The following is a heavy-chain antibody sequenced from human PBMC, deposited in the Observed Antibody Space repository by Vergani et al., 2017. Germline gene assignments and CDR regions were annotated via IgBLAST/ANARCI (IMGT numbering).Heavy chain of an antibody. CDR1: GGTFSSYA. V-gene: IGHV1-69*12. CDR2: TIPIFGTA. D-gene: IGHD5-24*01. J-gene: IGHJ5*02. Sequence: QVQLVQSGAEVKKPGSSVKVSCKASGGTFSSYAISWVRQAPGQGLEWMGGTIPIFGTANYAQKFQGRVTITADESTSTAYMELSSLRSEDTAVYYCARGRDGYNYYLGWFDPWGQGNLVTVSS. CDR3: ARGRDGYNYYLGWFDP.